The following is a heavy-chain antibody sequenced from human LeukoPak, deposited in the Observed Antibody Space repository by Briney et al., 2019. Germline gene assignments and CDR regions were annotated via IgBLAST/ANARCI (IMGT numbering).Heavy chain of an antibody. CDR3: ARDRAVTQVWVEFDS. V-gene: IGHV3-66*03. J-gene: IGHJ5*01. CDR1: GFLVNNYY. Sequence: GGSLRLSCTVSGFLVNNYYMSWVRQAPGKGLEWVSLIRDSGETFYADSVKGRFTISRDNSKNTMFLQMNRLTVEYTAVYFCARDRAVTQVWVEFDSWGQGTLVTVSS. CDR2: IRDSGET. D-gene: IGHD3-16*01.